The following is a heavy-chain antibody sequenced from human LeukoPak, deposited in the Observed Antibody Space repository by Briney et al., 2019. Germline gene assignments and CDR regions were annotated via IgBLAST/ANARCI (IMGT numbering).Heavy chain of an antibody. V-gene: IGHV4-59*01. J-gene: IGHJ4*02. CDR2: IYYSGST. D-gene: IGHD2-15*01. CDR1: GGSISGSC. CDR3: ARRHCSGGSCYVDN. Sequence: PSETLSLTGSVSGGSISGSCWTWIRQPPGKGLEWIGYIYYSGSTNYNPSLKSRVTISVDTSKNQFSLKLSSVTAADTAVYYCARRHCSGGSCYVDNWGQGTLVTVSS.